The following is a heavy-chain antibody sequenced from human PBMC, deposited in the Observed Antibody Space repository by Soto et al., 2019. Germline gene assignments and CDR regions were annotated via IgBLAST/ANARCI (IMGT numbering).Heavy chain of an antibody. V-gene: IGHV1-69*13. CDR1: GGTFSSYA. D-gene: IGHD6-6*01. CDR3: ASGTIAARPVYYYGMDV. CDR2: IIPIFGTA. J-gene: IGHJ6*02. Sequence: SVKVSCKASGGTFSSYAISWVRQAPGQGLDWMGGIIPIFGTANYAQKFQGRVTITADESTSTAYMELSSLRSEDTAVYYCASGTIAARPVYYYGMDVWGQGTTVTVSS.